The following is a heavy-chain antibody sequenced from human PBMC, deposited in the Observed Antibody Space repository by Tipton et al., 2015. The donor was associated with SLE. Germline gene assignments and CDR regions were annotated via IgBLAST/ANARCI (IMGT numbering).Heavy chain of an antibody. Sequence: QLVQSGDEVKKPGASVRVSCKASGYTFIYYYIHWVRQAPGQGLEWMGRIIPIFGTANYAQKFQGRVTITADESTSTAYMELSSLRSEDTAVYYCARDTRGHSSSWSYYFDYWGQGTLVTVSS. CDR3: ARDTRGHSSSWSYYFDY. CDR2: IIPIFGTA. D-gene: IGHD6-13*01. V-gene: IGHV1-69*13. CDR1: GYTFIYYY. J-gene: IGHJ4*02.